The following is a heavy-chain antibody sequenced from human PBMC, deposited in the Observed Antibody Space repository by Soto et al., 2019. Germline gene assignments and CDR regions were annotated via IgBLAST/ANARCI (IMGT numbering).Heavy chain of an antibody. Sequence: QVQLQESGPGLVKPSQTLSLTCNVSGVSIGSGDYYWSWIRQPPGKGLEWIGYIYISGTTYYNPSLKGRLTISLDTSRNVFSLKLRSVTAADTAAYYCARVPPPYSFSYDDWGQGTLVTVSS. CDR3: ARVPPPYSFSYDD. D-gene: IGHD5-12*01. V-gene: IGHV4-30-4*01. CDR2: IYISGTT. J-gene: IGHJ4*02. CDR1: GVSIGSGDYY.